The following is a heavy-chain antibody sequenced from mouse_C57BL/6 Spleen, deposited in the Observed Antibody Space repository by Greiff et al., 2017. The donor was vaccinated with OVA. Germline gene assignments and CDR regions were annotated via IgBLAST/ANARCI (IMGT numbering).Heavy chain of an antibody. CDR1: GYTFTSYT. D-gene: IGHD3-3*01. Sequence: QVQLKQSGADLVRPGASVKMSCKASGYTFTSYTMHWVKQRPGQGLEWIGYINPSSGYTKYNQKFKDKATLTADKASSTAYMQLSSLTSEDSAVYYCARSPGRGDYFDYWGQGTTLTVSS. V-gene: IGHV1-4*01. CDR3: ARSPGRGDYFDY. CDR2: INPSSGYT. J-gene: IGHJ2*01.